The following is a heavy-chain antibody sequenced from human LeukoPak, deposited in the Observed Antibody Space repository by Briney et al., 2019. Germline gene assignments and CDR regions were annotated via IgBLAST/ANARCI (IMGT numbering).Heavy chain of an antibody. CDR3: ATDMITFGGVIVRDY. V-gene: IGHV3-23*01. D-gene: IGHD3-16*02. CDR2: ISGSGGST. Sequence: GGSLRLSCAASGFTFSSYAMHWVRQAPGKGLEWVSAISGSGGSTYYADSVKGRFTISRDNSKNTLYLQMNSLRAEDTAVYYCATDMITFGGVIVRDYWGQGTLVTVSS. CDR1: GFTFSSYA. J-gene: IGHJ4*02.